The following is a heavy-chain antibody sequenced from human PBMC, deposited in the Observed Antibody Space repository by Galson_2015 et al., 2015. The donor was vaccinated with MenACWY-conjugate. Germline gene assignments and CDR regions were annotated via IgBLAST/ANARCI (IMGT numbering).Heavy chain of an antibody. Sequence: SLRLSCAASGFTFSRFSMNWVRPAPGKGLDSVSHTWTSSSTTHYADSVKGRLTIFRDNLKNSLHLQMNSWGDYYHYYDMDVWGQGTTVTVSS. CDR2: TWTSSSTT. V-gene: IGHV3-48*02. CDR1: GFTFSRFS. J-gene: IGHJ6*02. CDR3: V.